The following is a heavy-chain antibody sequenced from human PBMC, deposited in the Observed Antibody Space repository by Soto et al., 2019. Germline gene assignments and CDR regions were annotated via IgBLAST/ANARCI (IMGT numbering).Heavy chain of an antibody. CDR1: GGSISSGGYS. D-gene: IGHD3-10*01. Sequence: QLQLQESGSGLVKPSQTLSLTCAVSGGSISSGGYSWSWIRQPPGKVLEWIGSIYHSGSTYYNPSLMSRVTISVDRCKNQFSLKLSSVTAADTAVYYCARMVRHYYCGMDVWGQGTTVTVSS. J-gene: IGHJ6*02. CDR3: ARMVRHYYCGMDV. CDR2: IYHSGST. V-gene: IGHV4-30-2*01.